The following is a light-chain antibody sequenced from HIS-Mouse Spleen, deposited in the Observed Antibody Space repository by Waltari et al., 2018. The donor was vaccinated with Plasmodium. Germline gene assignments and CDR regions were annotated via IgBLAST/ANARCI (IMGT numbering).Light chain of an antibody. CDR2: KAS. CDR3: QQYNSYLIT. Sequence: DIQMTQSPSTLSASVGDRVTITCRASQSISSWLAWYQQKPGKATKLLIYKASSLESGVPSRFSGSGSGTEFTLTISSLQPDDFATYYGQQYNSYLITFGQGTRLEIK. V-gene: IGKV1-5*03. CDR1: QSISSW. J-gene: IGKJ5*01.